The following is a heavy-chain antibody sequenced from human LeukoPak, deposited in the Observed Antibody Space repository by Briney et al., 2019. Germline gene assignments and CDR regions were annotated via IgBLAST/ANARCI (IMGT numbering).Heavy chain of an antibody. Sequence: ASVKVSCKASGYTFTSYGISWVRQAPGQGLEWMGWISPYNSNTYYAQNLQGRVTMTTDTSTSTTYMELRSLRSDDTAVYYCARAGVTTVTNLDYWGQGTLVTVSS. CDR3: ARAGVTTVTNLDY. CDR2: ISPYNSNT. J-gene: IGHJ4*02. CDR1: GYTFTSYG. V-gene: IGHV1-18*01. D-gene: IGHD4-11*01.